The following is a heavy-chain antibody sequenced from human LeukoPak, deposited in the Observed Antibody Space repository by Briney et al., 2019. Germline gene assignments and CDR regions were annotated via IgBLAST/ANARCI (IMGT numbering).Heavy chain of an antibody. CDR1: GGSISSSSYY. CDR3: ARQGYYYDSSGYYWGSPLFDY. D-gene: IGHD3-22*01. CDR2: IYYSGST. J-gene: IGHJ4*02. Sequence: SETLTLTCTVSGGSISSSSYYWGWIRQPPGKGLEWIGSIYYSGSTYYNPSLKSRVTISVDTSKNQYSLKLSYVTAADTAVYYCARQGYYYDSSGYYWGSPLFDYWGQGTLVTVSS. V-gene: IGHV4-39*01.